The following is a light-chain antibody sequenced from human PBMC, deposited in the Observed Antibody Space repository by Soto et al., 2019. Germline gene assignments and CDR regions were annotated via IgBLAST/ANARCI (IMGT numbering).Light chain of an antibody. V-gene: IGKV3-20*01. CDR1: QTVTNNY. CDR2: DAS. CDR3: QQCAHTPLT. J-gene: IGKJ1*01. Sequence: EIVLTQSPGTLSLSPGERATLSCRASQTVTNNYLAWYQQKPGQAPRLLIYDASSRATGIPDRFSGSGSGTDFTLTISRLEPEDFAVYYCQQCAHTPLTFGQGTKVEIK.